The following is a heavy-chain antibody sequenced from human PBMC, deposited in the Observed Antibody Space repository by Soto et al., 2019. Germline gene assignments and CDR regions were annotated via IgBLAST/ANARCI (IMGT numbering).Heavy chain of an antibody. J-gene: IGHJ4*02. CDR3: ARGAPGVNDY. D-gene: IGHD3-10*01. CDR2: IYHSGST. CDR1: GCSISSGGYS. Sequence: QLQLQESGSGLVKPSQTLSLTCAVSGCSISSGGYSWSWIRQPPGKGLEWIGYIYHSGSTYYNPSLKSRVTISVDRSKNQFALKLSSVTAADTAVYYCARGAPGVNDYWGQGTLVTVSS. V-gene: IGHV4-30-2*01.